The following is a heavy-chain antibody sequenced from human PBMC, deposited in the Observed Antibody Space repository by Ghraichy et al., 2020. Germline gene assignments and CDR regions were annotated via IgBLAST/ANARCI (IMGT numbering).Heavy chain of an antibody. V-gene: IGHV4-34*01. CDR1: GGSFSGYY. CDR3: ARVYSSSWTIPTDAFDI. CDR2: INHSGST. J-gene: IGHJ3*02. Sequence: SETLSLTCAVYGGSFSGYYWSWIRQPPGKGLEWIGEINHSGSTNYNPSLKSRVTISVDTSKNQFSLKLSSVTAADTAVYYCARVYSSSWTIPTDAFDIWGQGTMVTVSS. D-gene: IGHD6-13*01.